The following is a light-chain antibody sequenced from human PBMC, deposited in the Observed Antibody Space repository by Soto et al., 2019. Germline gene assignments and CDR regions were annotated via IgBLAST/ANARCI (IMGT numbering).Light chain of an antibody. CDR3: QQYNNWPPIT. Sequence: EIVMTQSPATLSVSPGDRATLSCRASQSVSGTLAWYQQKPGQAPRLLIYGASTRATGIPARFSGSGSGTEFSLTISSLQSEDVAVYYCQQYNNWPPITFGQGTKLEIK. V-gene: IGKV3-15*01. CDR2: GAS. J-gene: IGKJ2*01. CDR1: QSVSGT.